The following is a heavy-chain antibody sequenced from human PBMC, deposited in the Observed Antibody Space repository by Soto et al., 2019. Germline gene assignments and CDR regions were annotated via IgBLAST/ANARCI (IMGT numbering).Heavy chain of an antibody. V-gene: IGHV3-23*01. CDR3: AQVMNSGWYLAY. CDR1: GFTFSDYA. Sequence: GGSLRLSCAASGFTFSDYAMSWVRQAPGKGLEWVSAISGSGGTTYYADSVKGRFTISRDNSKNTMYLQVNSLRAEDTVIYYCAQVMNSGWYLAYWGQGTLVTVSS. D-gene: IGHD6-19*01. J-gene: IGHJ4*02. CDR2: ISGSGGTT.